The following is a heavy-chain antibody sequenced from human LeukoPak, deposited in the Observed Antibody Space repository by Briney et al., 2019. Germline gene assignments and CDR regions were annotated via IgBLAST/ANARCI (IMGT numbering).Heavy chain of an antibody. D-gene: IGHD6-13*01. Sequence: SETLSLTRAVYGGSFSGYYWSWIRQPPGKGLEWIGEINHSGSTNYNPSLKSRVTISVDTSKNQFSLKLSSVTAADTAVYYCARAYPNRLKAAAGTSPYYYYYMDVWGKGTTVTVSS. CDR3: ARAYPNRLKAAAGTSPYYYYYMDV. V-gene: IGHV4-34*01. CDR2: INHSGST. CDR1: GGSFSGYY. J-gene: IGHJ6*03.